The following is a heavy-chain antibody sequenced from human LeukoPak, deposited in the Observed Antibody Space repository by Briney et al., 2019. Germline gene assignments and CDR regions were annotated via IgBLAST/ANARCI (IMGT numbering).Heavy chain of an antibody. CDR2: IHYTGST. CDR1: GGSISSYY. CDR3: ARGGYYGSGNDFRFDP. D-gene: IGHD3-10*01. Sequence: SETLSLTCTVSGGSISSYYWSWIRQPPGKGLECIGYIHYTGSTNYNASLKSRVTISVDTSKNQFSLKLNSVTAADTAVYYCARGGYYGSGNDFRFDPWGQGTLVTVSS. J-gene: IGHJ5*02. V-gene: IGHV4-59*01.